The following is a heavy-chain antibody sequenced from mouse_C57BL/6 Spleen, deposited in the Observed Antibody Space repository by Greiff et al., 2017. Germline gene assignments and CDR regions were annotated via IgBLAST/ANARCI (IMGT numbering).Heavy chain of an antibody. CDR1: GFSLSTFGMG. V-gene: IGHV8-8*01. Sequence: QVQLMESGPGILQPSQTLSLTCAFSGFSLSTFGMGVVRIRPPSGKGLEWPAHIWWDYAKYSNPVLGSWLTISKDASKNQVFAKIAKVDNADTATYDGAGMVGTTGRLDVWGTGTTVTVSS. CDR2: IWWDYAK. CDR3: AGMVGTTGRLDV. D-gene: IGHD1-1*01. J-gene: IGHJ1*03.